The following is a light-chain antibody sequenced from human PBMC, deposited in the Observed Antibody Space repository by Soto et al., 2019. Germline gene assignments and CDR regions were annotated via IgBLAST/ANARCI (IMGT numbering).Light chain of an antibody. CDR3: SYYTRSSIPYV. V-gene: IGLV2-14*01. J-gene: IGLJ1*01. CDR2: EVS. CDR1: SSDVGGYNY. Sequence: QSALTQPASVSGSPGQSITISCTGTSSDVGGYNYVSWYQQHPGKAPKLMIYEVSNRPSGVYNRFSGSNSGNTASLTISGLQAEDADEYYCSYYTRSSIPYVFGTGTELTVL.